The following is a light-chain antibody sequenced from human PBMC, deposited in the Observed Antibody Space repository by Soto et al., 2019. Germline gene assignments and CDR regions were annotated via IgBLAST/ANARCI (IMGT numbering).Light chain of an antibody. CDR1: QSISDT. CDR2: GAS. V-gene: IGKV3-15*01. CDR3: QHYANRPLT. Sequence: EGVVKESPGALSVSQGGRATLSCRASQSISDTLAWYQQKPGQAPRLLIYGASRRATGFPARFSGSGSGTDFTLTINSLQSEDFAVYYCQHYANRPLTFGGRTNVAIK. J-gene: IGKJ4*01.